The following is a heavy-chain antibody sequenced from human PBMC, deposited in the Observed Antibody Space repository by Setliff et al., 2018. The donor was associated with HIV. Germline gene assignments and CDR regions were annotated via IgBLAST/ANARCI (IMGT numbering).Heavy chain of an antibody. J-gene: IGHJ6*03. D-gene: IGHD1-7*01. CDR3: TRDYAYDWNSVMDV. CDR1: GFTLSSYT. Sequence: GGSLRLSCEASGFTLSSYTMHWVRQAPGKGLEWVSYITGAGSGIDYADSVKGRFTISRDNAKNSLFLQMNSLRAEDTAVYYCTRDYAYDWNSVMDVWGKGTTVTVSS. CDR2: ITGAGSGI. V-gene: IGHV3-48*04.